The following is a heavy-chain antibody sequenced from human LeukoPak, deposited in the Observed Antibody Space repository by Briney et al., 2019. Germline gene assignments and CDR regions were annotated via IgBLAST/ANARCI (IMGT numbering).Heavy chain of an antibody. Sequence: GGSLRLSCAASGFTFSSYGMHWVRQAPGKGLEWVAFIRYDGSNKYYADSVKGRFTISRDNSKTTLYRQMNSLKAEDTAVYYCARGLLDISGRWGQGTLVTVSS. J-gene: IGHJ4*02. CDR2: IRYDGSNK. CDR1: GFTFSSYG. V-gene: IGHV3-30*02. CDR3: ARGLLDISGR. D-gene: IGHD3-22*01.